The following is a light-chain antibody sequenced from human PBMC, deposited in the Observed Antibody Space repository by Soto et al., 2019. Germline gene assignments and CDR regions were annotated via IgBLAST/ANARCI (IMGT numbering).Light chain of an antibody. CDR2: S. Sequence: QSVLTQPPSVSGAPGQTVTLSCTGSSSNIGAGYDVHWYQQFPGTAPKLLSNRPSGVPDRFFGSKSGTSASLAITGLQAEDEADYFCQSYDFSLSGWVFGGGTKVTVL. CDR1: SSNIGAGYD. CDR3: QSYDFSLSGWV. V-gene: IGLV1-40*01. J-gene: IGLJ3*02.